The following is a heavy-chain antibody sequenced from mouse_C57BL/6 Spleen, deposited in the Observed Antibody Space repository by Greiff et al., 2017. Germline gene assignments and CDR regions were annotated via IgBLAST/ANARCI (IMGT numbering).Heavy chain of an antibody. CDR3: ARGDYYGTSGY. Sequence: EFQLQQSGAELVRPGSSVKMSCKTSGYTFTSYGINWVKQRPGQGLDWIGYIYIGTGYTAYNEKFKGKDTLTSDTSSSTAYMQLSSLTSEDSAIYFCARGDYYGTSGYWGQGTTLTVSS. CDR2: IYIGTGYT. V-gene: IGHV1-58*01. CDR1: GYTFTSYG. J-gene: IGHJ2*01. D-gene: IGHD2-1*01.